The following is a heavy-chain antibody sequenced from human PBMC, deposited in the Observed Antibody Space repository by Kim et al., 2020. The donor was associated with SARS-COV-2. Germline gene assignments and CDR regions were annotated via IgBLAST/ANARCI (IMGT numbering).Heavy chain of an antibody. V-gene: IGHV1-69*13. Sequence: SVKVSCKASGGTFSSYAISWVRQAPGQGLEWMGGIIPIFGTANYAQKFQGRVTITADESTSTAYMELSSLRSEDTAVYYCGVLWFGEFNYYYGMDVWGQGTTVTVSS. CDR1: GGTFSSYA. J-gene: IGHJ6*02. D-gene: IGHD3-10*01. CDR2: IIPIFGTA. CDR3: GVLWFGEFNYYYGMDV.